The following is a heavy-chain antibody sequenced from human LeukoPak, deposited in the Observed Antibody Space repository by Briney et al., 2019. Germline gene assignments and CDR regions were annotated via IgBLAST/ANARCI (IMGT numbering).Heavy chain of an antibody. J-gene: IGHJ6*02. CDR1: GYTFTSYG. CDR3: ARIVVPAASNYYYGMDV. D-gene: IGHD2-2*01. V-gene: IGHV1-18*01. CDR2: ISACNGNT. Sequence: GASVKVSCKASGYTFTSYGISWVRQAPGQGLEWMGWISACNGNTNYAQKLQGRVTMTTDTSTSTAYMELRSLRSDDTAVYYCARIVVPAASNYYYGMDVWGQGTTVTVSS.